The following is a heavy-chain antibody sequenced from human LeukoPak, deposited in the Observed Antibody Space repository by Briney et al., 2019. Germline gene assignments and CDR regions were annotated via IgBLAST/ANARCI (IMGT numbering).Heavy chain of an antibody. CDR1: GGSISSYY. D-gene: IGHD5-18*01. CDR3: ARDKSVWLTSDY. Sequence: LSLTCTVSGGSISSYYWSWVRQAPGKGLEWVSGISWNSGSIGYADSVKGRFTISRDNAKNSLYLQMNSLRAEDTAVYYCARDKSVWLTSDYWGQGTLVTVSS. V-gene: IGHV3-9*01. CDR2: ISWNSGSI. J-gene: IGHJ4*02.